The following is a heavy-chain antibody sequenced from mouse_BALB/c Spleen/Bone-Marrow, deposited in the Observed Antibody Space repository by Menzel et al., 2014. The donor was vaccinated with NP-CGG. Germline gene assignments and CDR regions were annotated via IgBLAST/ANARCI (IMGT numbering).Heavy chain of an antibody. CDR2: ISDGGSYT. J-gene: IGHJ4*01. V-gene: IGHV5-4*02. Sequence: ATISDGGSYTYYPDSVKGRFTISRDNAKNNLYLQMSSLKSEDTAMYYCARYGNYPMDYWGQGTSVTVSS. D-gene: IGHD2-1*01. CDR3: ARYGNYPMDY.